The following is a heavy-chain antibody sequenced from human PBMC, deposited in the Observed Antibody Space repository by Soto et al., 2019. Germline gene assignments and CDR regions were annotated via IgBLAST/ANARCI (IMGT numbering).Heavy chain of an antibody. CDR3: ARTLEQWKADQGAYHCGKDV. D-gene: IGHD6-19*01. CDR1: GASIVSGSDF. CDR2: MYYSGRP. J-gene: IGHJ6*02. Sequence: QLQLQESGPGLVKPSGTLSLTCLVSGASIVSGSDFWGWVRQPPGKGLEWIGTMYYSGRPYYNPSLKGRVRMSVETSKNPFYLNLTSVNGGDTGVYYCARTLEQWKADQGAYHCGKDVWGRGTTVTVSS. V-gene: IGHV4-39*01.